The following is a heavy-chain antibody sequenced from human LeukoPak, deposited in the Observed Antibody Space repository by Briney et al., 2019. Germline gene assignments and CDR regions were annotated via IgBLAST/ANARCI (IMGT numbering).Heavy chain of an antibody. V-gene: IGHV4-34*01. Sequence: KPSETLSLTCAVYGGSFSGYYWSWIRQPPGKGLEWVGEINHSGSTNYNPSLKSRVTISVDTSKNQFSLKLSSVTAADTAVYYCARLVRGIAVAATYYFDYWGQGTLVTVSS. CDR1: GGSFSGYY. D-gene: IGHD6-19*01. CDR2: INHSGST. CDR3: ARLVRGIAVAATYYFDY. J-gene: IGHJ4*02.